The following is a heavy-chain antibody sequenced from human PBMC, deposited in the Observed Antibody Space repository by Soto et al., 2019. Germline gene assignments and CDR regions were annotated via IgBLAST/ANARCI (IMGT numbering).Heavy chain of an antibody. CDR1: GYTFTSYD. J-gene: IGHJ5*02. CDR3: ARNRSSSLKFDP. CDR2: MNPNSGNT. V-gene: IGHV1-8*01. D-gene: IGHD6-6*01. Sequence: RASVKVSCKASGYTFTSYDINWVRQATGQGLEWMGWMNPNSGNTGYAQKFQGRVSMTRNTSISTAYMELSSLRSEDTAVYYCARNRSSSLKFDPWGQGTLVTVSS.